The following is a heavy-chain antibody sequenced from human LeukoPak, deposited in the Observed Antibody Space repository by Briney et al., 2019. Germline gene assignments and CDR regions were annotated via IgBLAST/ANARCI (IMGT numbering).Heavy chain of an antibody. J-gene: IGHJ4*02. Sequence: GGSLRLSCSASGFPFSIYGMNWVRQAPGKGLEWVSVSSGDGRTYYADSVRGRFTISRDDSKNTLYLQMNSLRAEDTAVYYCAKAQLGGYNYAPLDSWGQGTLVTVSS. CDR2: SSGDGRT. V-gene: IGHV3-23*01. CDR3: AKAQLGGYNYAPLDS. D-gene: IGHD5-18*01. CDR1: GFPFSIYG.